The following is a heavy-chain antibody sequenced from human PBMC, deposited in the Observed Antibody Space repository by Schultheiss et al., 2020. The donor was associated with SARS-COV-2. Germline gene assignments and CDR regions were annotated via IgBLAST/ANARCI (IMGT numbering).Heavy chain of an antibody. Sequence: GESLKISCAASGFTFRSYWMSWVRQAPGKGLEWVAVIWYDGSNKYYADSVKGRFTISRDNAKNSLYLQMNSLRAEDTAVYYCARDATYGSGVIWGQGTLVTVSS. J-gene: IGHJ4*02. D-gene: IGHD3-10*01. CDR2: IWYDGSNK. CDR1: GFTFRSYW. V-gene: IGHV3-33*08. CDR3: ARDATYGSGVI.